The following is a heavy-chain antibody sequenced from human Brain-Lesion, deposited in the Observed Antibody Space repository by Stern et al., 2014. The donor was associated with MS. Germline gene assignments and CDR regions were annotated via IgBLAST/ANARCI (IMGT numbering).Heavy chain of an antibody. D-gene: IGHD1-14*01. Sequence: EVQLVQSGGDLVQPGRSLRLSCAAFGFTFADYAMHWVRQAPGKGLEWVAGISGNSGTIGYADSVKGRFTTSRDNAYSSLYLQMNSLRPEDTALYYCARDITGSSAYFAYWGQGTLVTVSS. CDR2: ISGNSGTI. CDR1: GFTFADYA. CDR3: ARDITGSSAYFAY. V-gene: IGHV3-9*01. J-gene: IGHJ4*02.